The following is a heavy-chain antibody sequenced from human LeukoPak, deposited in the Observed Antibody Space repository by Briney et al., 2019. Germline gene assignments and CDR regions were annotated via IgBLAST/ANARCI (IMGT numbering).Heavy chain of an antibody. V-gene: IGHV1-69*05. CDR2: IIPIFGTA. CDR3: ARDMTMWDNWNYGPAFDI. Sequence: SVKVSCKASGGTFSSYAISWVRQAPGQGLEWMGRIIPIFGTANYAQKFQGRVTITTDESTRTAYMELSSLRSEDTAVYYCARDMTMWDNWNYGPAFDIWGQGTMVTVSS. J-gene: IGHJ3*02. CDR1: GGTFSSYA. D-gene: IGHD1-7*01.